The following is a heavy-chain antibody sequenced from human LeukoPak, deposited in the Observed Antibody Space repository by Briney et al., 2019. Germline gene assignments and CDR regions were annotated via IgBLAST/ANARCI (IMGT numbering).Heavy chain of an antibody. J-gene: IGHJ4*02. CDR2: INSDGSST. V-gene: IGHV3-74*01. Sequence: PGGSLRLSCAASGFTFSSYWMHWVRQAPGKGLVWVSRINSDGSSTSYADSVKGRFTISRDNAKNTPYLQMNSLRAEDTAVYYCASQRYYDSSGYYYHYWGQGTLVTVSS. D-gene: IGHD3-22*01. CDR3: ASQRYYDSSGYYYHY. CDR1: GFTFSSYW.